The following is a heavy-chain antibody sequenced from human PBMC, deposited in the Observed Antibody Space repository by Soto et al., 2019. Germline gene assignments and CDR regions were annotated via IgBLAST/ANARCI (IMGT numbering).Heavy chain of an antibody. V-gene: IGHV1-69*01. CDR2: TIPMFATA. CDR1: GGTFSHDI. Sequence: QVQLVQSGAEVKKPGSSVKVSCKASGGTFSHDIFSWVRQAPGQGLEWMGGTIPMFATAQYAQKLQGRVTITADESTSTVYMDLTSLRSDDTAVYYCASGLFGQQLLVGFDTWGQGTLVTVSS. J-gene: IGHJ4*02. CDR3: ASGLFGQQLLVGFDT. D-gene: IGHD6-19*01.